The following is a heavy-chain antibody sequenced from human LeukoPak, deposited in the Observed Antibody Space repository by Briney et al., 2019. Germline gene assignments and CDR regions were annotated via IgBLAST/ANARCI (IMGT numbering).Heavy chain of an antibody. CDR2: IWYDGSNK. CDR1: GFTFSRYG. D-gene: IGHD2-2*01. Sequence: GRSLRLSCAASGFTFSRYGMHWVRQAPGKGLEWVAVIWYDGSNKYYADSVKGRFTISRDNSKNTLYLQMNSLRAEDTAVYYCAREHVCSSTSCSYYYYYGMDVWGKGTTVTVSS. V-gene: IGHV3-33*01. J-gene: IGHJ6*04. CDR3: AREHVCSSTSCSYYYYYGMDV.